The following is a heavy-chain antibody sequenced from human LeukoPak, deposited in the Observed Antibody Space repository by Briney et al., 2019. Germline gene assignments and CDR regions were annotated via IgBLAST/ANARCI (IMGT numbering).Heavy chain of an antibody. D-gene: IGHD6-19*01. CDR2: ISYDGSNK. V-gene: IGHV3-30*03. CDR1: GFTFSSYG. Sequence: GGSLRLSCAASGFTFSSYGMHWVRQAPGKGLEWVAVISYDGSNKYYADSVKGRFTISRDNSKNTLYLQMNSLRAEDTAVYYCARASTSYSSGLDAFDIWGQGTMVTVSS. CDR3: ARASTSYSSGLDAFDI. J-gene: IGHJ3*02.